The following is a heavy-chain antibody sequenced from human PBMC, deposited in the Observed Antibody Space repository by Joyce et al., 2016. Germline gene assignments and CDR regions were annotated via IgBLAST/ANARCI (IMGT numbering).Heavy chain of an antibody. CDR2: ISGYDSKP. CDR1: GYTFSSYG. CDR3: ARSTPPYDY. Sequence: QVHLVQSGSEVKEPGASIKVSCKASGYTFSSYGISCVRQAPGQGLEWMGCISGYDSKPKSAEKFQGRVTVTTDTSTNTVYMELRGLRADDTAIYYCARSTPPYDYWGQGTLITASS. J-gene: IGHJ4*02. V-gene: IGHV1-18*04.